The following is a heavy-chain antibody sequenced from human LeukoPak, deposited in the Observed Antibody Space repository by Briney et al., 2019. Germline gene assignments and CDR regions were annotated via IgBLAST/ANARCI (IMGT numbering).Heavy chain of an antibody. D-gene: IGHD2-15*01. CDR2: ISSSSSYI. J-gene: IGHJ3*02. CDR3: ARVIDRYCSGGSCTAFDI. V-gene: IGHV3-21*01. Sequence: PGGSLRLSCAASGFTFSSYSMNWVRQAPGKGLEWVSSISSSSSYIYYADSVKGRFTISRDNAKNPLYLQMNSLRAEDTAVYYCARVIDRYCSGGSCTAFDIWGQGTMVTVSS. CDR1: GFTFSSYS.